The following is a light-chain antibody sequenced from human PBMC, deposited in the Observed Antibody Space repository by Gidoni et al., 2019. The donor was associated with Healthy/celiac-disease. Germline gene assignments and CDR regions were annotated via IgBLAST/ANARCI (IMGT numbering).Light chain of an antibody. Sequence: EIVLTQSPGTLSLSPGDRATLSCRASQSGSSSYLAWYQQKPGQAPRLLIYGASSRATGIPDRFSGSGSGTDFTLTISRLEPEDFAVYYCQQYGSSPLTFGGGTKVEIK. J-gene: IGKJ4*01. CDR2: GAS. CDR1: QSGSSSY. V-gene: IGKV3-20*01. CDR3: QQYGSSPLT.